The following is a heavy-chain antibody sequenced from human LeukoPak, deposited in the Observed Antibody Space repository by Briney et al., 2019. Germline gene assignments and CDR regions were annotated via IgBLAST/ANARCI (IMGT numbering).Heavy chain of an antibody. CDR3: ARASGPEIDY. V-gene: IGHV3-21*01. Sequence: GGSLRLSCAASGFTFSSYNMNWVRQAPGKGLEWVSSISPSSSSMSYADSVKGRFTISRDNAKNSLYLQMNSLRAEDTAVYYCARASGPEIDYWGQGTLVTVSS. CDR2: ISPSSSSM. D-gene: IGHD3-10*01. CDR1: GFTFSSYN. J-gene: IGHJ4*02.